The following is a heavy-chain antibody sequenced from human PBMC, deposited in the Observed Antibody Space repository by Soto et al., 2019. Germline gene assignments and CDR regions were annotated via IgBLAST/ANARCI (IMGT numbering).Heavy chain of an antibody. J-gene: IGHJ4*02. Sequence: EVQLVESGGGLVQPGGSLRLSCAASGFTFRNYWMSWVRQAPGKGLEWVANKKQDGTEKYYVDSVKGRFTISSDNAKNPLYLQMSSMRAEDTALYYCARDNHFDYWGQGTLVTVSS. CDR2: KKQDGTEK. CDR1: GFTFRNYW. V-gene: IGHV3-7*01. CDR3: ARDNHFDY.